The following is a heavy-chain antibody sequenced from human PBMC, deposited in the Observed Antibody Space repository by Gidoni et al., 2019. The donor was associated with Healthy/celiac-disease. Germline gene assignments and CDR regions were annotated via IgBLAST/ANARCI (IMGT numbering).Heavy chain of an antibody. D-gene: IGHD3-10*01. CDR2: IYYSGST. CDR1: GGSISSYY. CDR3: ARGGGSGTFDY. Sequence: QVQLQESGPALVKPSETLSLTCTVSGGSISSYYWSWIRQPPGKGLEWIGYIYYSGSTNYNPSLKSRVTISVDTSKNQFSLKLSSVTAADTAVYYCARGGGSGTFDYWGQGTLVTVSS. J-gene: IGHJ4*02. V-gene: IGHV4-59*01.